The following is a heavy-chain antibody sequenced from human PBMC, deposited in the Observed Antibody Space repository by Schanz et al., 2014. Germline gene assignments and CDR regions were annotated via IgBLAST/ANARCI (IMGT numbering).Heavy chain of an antibody. CDR1: GFTFSSYS. D-gene: IGHD6-13*01. CDR3: ARGLIAAAGGAFDY. V-gene: IGHV3-23*04. Sequence: VQLVESGGGVVQPGRSLRLSCAASGFTFSSYSMNWVRQAPGKGLEWVSAINTGVNTYYADSVRGRFTMSRDNSKNTLYLQMNSLRAGDAAVYYCARGLIAAAGGAFDYWGQGTLVAVSA. J-gene: IGHJ4*02. CDR2: INTGVNT.